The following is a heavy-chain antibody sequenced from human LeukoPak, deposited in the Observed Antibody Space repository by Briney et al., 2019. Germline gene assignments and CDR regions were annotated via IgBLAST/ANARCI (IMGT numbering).Heavy chain of an antibody. V-gene: IGHV3-23*01. D-gene: IGHD4-17*01. CDR2: ISGGNGYT. Sequence: GGSLRLSCAASGFTFSTYAMNWVRQAPGKGLEWVSGISGGNGYTHYADSVKGRFTISRDNSKNTLYMQMNSLRAEDTAVYYCAKAVDYGDYYFDDWGQGTLVTVSS. CDR1: GFTFSTYA. J-gene: IGHJ4*02. CDR3: AKAVDYGDYYFDD.